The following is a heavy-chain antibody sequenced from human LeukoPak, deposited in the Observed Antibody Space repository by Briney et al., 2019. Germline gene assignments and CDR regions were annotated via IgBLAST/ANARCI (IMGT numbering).Heavy chain of an antibody. CDR1: GYTLTELS. D-gene: IGHD1-26*01. J-gene: IGHJ6*02. Sequence: ASVKVSCKVSGYTLTELSMHWVRQAPGKGLEWMGGFDPEDGETIYAQKFQGRVTMTEVTSTDTAYMELGSLRSEDTAVYYCATAPRGWELPYYYYGMDVWGQGTTVTVSS. V-gene: IGHV1-24*01. CDR2: FDPEDGET. CDR3: ATAPRGWELPYYYYGMDV.